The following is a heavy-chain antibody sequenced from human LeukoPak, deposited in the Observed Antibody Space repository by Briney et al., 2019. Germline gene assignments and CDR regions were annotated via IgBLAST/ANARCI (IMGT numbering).Heavy chain of an antibody. V-gene: IGHV3-7*02. Sequence: GGSPRPLCPNLGSRYNTLCTHIYRQAPGKRLKWVRNMNQAGGEIFYVDSLRGRSTISRDYSDNSFCLQINGLRADDTAFYSSVPNSSTNYHPDWGQGTLVSVSS. CDR1: GSRYNTLC. D-gene: IGHD2-8*01. CDR2: MNQAGGEI. J-gene: IGHJ4*01. CDR3: VPNSSTNYHPD.